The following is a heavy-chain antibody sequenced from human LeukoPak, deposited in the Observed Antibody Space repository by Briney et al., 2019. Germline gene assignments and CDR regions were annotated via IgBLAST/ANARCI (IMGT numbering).Heavy chain of an antibody. Sequence: GGSLRLSCAASGFTFSSYAMRWVRQAPGKGLEWVSAISCSGGSTYYADSVKGRFTISRDNSKNTLYLQMNSLRAEDTAVYYCAKDLRFLEYTSYYYGMDVWGQETTVSVSS. V-gene: IGHV3-23*01. J-gene: IGHJ6*02. CDR3: AKDLRFLEYTSYYYGMDV. CDR2: ISCSGGST. CDR1: GFTFSSYA. D-gene: IGHD3-3*01.